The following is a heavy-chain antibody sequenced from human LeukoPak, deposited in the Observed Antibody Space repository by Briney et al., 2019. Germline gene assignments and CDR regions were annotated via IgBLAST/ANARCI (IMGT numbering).Heavy chain of an antibody. J-gene: IGHJ4*02. D-gene: IGHD4-17*01. V-gene: IGHV4-59*01. CDR2: IYYSGST. CDR3: ARGDYGDYDY. CDR1: GGSISSYY. Sequence: PSETLSLTCTVSGGSISSYYWSWIRQPPGKGLEWIGYIYYSGSTNYNPSLKSRVTISVDTSKNQFSLKLSSVTAADTAVYYCARGDYGDYDYWGQGTLVTVSS.